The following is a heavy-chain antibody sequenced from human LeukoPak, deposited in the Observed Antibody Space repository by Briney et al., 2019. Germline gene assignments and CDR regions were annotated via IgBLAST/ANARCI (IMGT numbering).Heavy chain of an antibody. J-gene: IGHJ4*02. D-gene: IGHD4-17*01. V-gene: IGHV4-59*01. CDR2: IYYSGST. CDR3: ARGDYGDYDY. CDR1: GGSISSYY. Sequence: PSETLSLTCTVSGGSISSYYWSWIRQPPGKGLEWIGYIYYSGSTNYNPSLKSRVTISVDTSKNQFSLKLSSVTAADTAVYYCARGDYGDYDYWGQGTLVTVSS.